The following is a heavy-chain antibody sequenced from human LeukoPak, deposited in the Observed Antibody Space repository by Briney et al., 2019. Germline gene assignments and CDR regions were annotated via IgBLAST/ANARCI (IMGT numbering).Heavy chain of an antibody. J-gene: IGHJ3*02. V-gene: IGHV3-23*01. CDR3: AQDLGTVTANAFDM. CDR1: GFIFHTYA. Sequence: KTGGSLRLSCAASGFIFHTYAMSWVRQAPGKGLEWVSVVSGSGDRTYYADSVKGRFTISRDNSKNTVYLQMNSLRAEDTAIYYCAQDLGTVTANAFDMWGQGTMVTVSS. CDR2: VSGSGDRT. D-gene: IGHD4-17*01.